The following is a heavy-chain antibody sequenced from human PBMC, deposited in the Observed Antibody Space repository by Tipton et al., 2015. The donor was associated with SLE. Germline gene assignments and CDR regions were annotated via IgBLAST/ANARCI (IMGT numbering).Heavy chain of an antibody. V-gene: IGHV4-34*10. CDR2: ITYSWST. CDR1: GGSFSGFY. D-gene: IGHD3-10*01. J-gene: IGHJ3*02. CDR3: ARPRSRGSYDI. Sequence: TLSLTCSVYGGSFSGFYWGWIRQAPGKGLEWIAGITYSWSTVYNPSLRSRINISLDTSKNQFFLNLTSVIAADTAVYYCARPRSRGSYDIWGRGTMVTVSS.